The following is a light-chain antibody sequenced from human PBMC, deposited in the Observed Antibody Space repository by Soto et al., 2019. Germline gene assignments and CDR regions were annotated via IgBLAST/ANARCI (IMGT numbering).Light chain of an antibody. CDR3: CSYAGSFTWV. CDR1: SVNFGIYNL. J-gene: IGLJ3*02. CDR2: EGT. V-gene: IGLV2-23*01. Sequence: QSVLTQPASVSGSPGQPITISCTGTSVNFGIYNLISWYQQHPGKAPKVMIYEGTKRPSGVSNRFSGSKSDNTASLTISGLQAEDEADYYCCSYAGSFTWVFGGGTQLTVL.